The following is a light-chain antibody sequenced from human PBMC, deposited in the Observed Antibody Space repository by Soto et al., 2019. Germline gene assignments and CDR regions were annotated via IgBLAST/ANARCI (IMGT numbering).Light chain of an antibody. CDR1: SSDVGDYNY. V-gene: IGLV2-8*01. Sequence: QSALTQPPSAPGSPGQSVTISCTGTSSDVGDYNYVSWYQQHPGKAPKLMIFGVTKRPSGVPDRFSGSKSGNTASLTVSGLQADDEADYYCSSYAGSSSVVFGGGTKVTVL. J-gene: IGLJ2*01. CDR2: GVT. CDR3: SSYAGSSSVV.